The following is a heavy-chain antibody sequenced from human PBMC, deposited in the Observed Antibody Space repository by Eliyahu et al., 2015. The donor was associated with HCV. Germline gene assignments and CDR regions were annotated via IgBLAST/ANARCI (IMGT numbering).Heavy chain of an antibody. D-gene: IGHD6-6*01. CDR3: ARPLVEYSVYYYYGMDV. CDR1: GFTFSSYW. CDR2: INSDGSST. V-gene: IGHV3-74*01. J-gene: IGHJ6*02. Sequence: EVQLVESGGGLVQPGGSLRLSCAAXGFTFSSYWMHWSRQAPGKGXVWVXRINSDGSSTSYADSVKGRFTISRDNAKNTLYLQMNSLRAEDTAVYYCARPLVEYSVYYYYGMDVWGQGTTVTVSS.